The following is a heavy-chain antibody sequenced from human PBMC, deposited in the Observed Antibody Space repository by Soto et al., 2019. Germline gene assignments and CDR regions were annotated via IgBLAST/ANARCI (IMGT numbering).Heavy chain of an antibody. J-gene: IGHJ4*02. D-gene: IGHD3-10*01. Sequence: EVQLLESGGGLVQPGGSLRLSCAASGFTFSSYAMSWVRQAPGKGLEWVSAISGSGGSTYYADSVKGRFTISRDNSKNPLYLQMNSLRAEDTAVYYCVRGSYGSGRGYFDYWGQGTLVTVSS. V-gene: IGHV3-23*01. CDR3: VRGSYGSGRGYFDY. CDR2: ISGSGGST. CDR1: GFTFSSYA.